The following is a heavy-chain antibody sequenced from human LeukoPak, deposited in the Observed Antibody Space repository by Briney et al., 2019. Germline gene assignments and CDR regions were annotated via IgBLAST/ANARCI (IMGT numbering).Heavy chain of an antibody. CDR2: IYPADSDT. V-gene: IGHV5-51*01. D-gene: IGHD6-13*01. J-gene: IGHJ5*02. CDR1: GYRFTNYH. CDR3: ARQGSSWYDWFDP. Sequence: GESLKISCKGSGYRFTNYHIGWVRQMPGKGLEWMGIIYPADSDTRYRPTFRGQVTISVDKSINTAYLQWSSLKASDTAMYYCARQGSSWYDWFDPWGQGTLVTVSS.